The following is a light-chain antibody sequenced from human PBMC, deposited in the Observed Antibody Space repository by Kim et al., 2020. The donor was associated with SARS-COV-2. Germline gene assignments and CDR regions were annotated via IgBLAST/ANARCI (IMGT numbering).Light chain of an antibody. CDR1: HSVSSSY. V-gene: IGKV3-20*01. CDR3: QQYGTSPYT. Sequence: LSPGERATPSCRARHSVSSSYVAWDQQTGGQAPRLLFYASCSGATGLAYWFRGSGSGTDFTLTTRRLEPEDSVVYYCQQYGTSPYTFGQGTKLEI. CDR2: ASC. J-gene: IGKJ2*01.